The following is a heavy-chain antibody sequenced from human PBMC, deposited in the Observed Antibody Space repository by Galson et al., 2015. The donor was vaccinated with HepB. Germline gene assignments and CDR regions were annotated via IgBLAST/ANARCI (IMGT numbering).Heavy chain of an antibody. Sequence: SLRLSCAASGFTFSSYSMNWVRQAPGKGLEWVSSISSSSSYIYYADSVKGRFTISRDNAKNSLYLQMNSLRAEDTAVYYCARDQLHSGWYLRAFDIWGQGTMVTVSS. CDR2: ISSSSSYI. J-gene: IGHJ3*02. D-gene: IGHD6-19*01. CDR1: GFTFSSYS. CDR3: ARDQLHSGWYLRAFDI. V-gene: IGHV3-21*01.